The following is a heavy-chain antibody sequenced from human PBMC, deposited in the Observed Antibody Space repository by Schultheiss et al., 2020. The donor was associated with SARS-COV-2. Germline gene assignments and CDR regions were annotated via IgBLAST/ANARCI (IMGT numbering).Heavy chain of an antibody. CDR2: ISYDGSNK. D-gene: IGHD1-1*01. Sequence: GGSLRLSCAASGFTFSSYGMHWVRQAPGKGLEWVAVISYDGSNKYYADSVKGRFTISRDNSKNTLYLQMNSLRAEDTAVYYCAKGPSKLVWGQGTLVTVSS. CDR1: GFTFSSYG. J-gene: IGHJ1*01. V-gene: IGHV3-30*18. CDR3: AKGPSKLV.